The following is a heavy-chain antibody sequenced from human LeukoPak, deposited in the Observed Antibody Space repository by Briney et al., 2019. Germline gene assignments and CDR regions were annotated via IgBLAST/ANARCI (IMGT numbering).Heavy chain of an antibody. Sequence: PSETLSLTCTVSGGSISSPYWSWIRQPPGKGLEWIGYIFYTGITSYNPSLKSRVTMSVDTSKNQFSLKLSSVTAADTAVYYCARAKQPDLGTLWFDPWGRGTLVVVSS. CDR1: GGSISSPY. D-gene: IGHD6-13*01. V-gene: IGHV4-59*08. CDR2: IFYTGIT. CDR3: ARAKQPDLGTLWFDP. J-gene: IGHJ5*02.